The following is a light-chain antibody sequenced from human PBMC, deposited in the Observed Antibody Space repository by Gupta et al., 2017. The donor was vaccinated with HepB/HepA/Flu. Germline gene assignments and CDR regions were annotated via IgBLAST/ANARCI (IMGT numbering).Light chain of an antibody. CDR3: QSYDSSLRGSL. J-gene: IGLJ2*01. V-gene: IGLV1-40*01. CDR1: SSNIGAGYD. Sequence: QSVLTQPPSVSGAPGQRVTISCTGSSSNIGAGYDVHWYQQLPGTAPKLLIYTNTNRPSGVPDRFSASKSGASASLAITGLQTEDEADYYCQSYDSSLRGSLFGGGTRLTVL. CDR2: TNT.